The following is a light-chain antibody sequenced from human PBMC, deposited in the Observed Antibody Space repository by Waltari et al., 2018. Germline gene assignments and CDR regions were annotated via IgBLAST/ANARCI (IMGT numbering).Light chain of an antibody. J-gene: IGKJ5*01. V-gene: IGKV3-11*01. CDR2: GVS. CDR1: QSVNNY. CDR3: QQRSNWPPSIT. Sequence: EIVLTQSPATLSLSPRERATLSCRASQSVNNYLAWYQHKPGQTPRLLIYGVSNRATGIPARFSGSGSGTDFTLTISSLEPEDFAVYYCQQRSNWPPSITFGQGTRLEIK.